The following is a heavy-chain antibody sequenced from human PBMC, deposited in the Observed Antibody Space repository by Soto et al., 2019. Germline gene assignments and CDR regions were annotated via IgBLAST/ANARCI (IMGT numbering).Heavy chain of an antibody. J-gene: IGHJ5*02. V-gene: IGHV1-69*13. Sequence: SVKVSCKASGGTFSSYAISWVRQAPGQGLDWMGGIIPIFGTANYAQKFQGRVTITADESTTTAYVELSSLRSEDTAVYYCARPTRFYYDSSGQSAWFDPWGQGTLVTVSS. D-gene: IGHD3-22*01. CDR3: ARPTRFYYDSSGQSAWFDP. CDR2: IIPIFGTA. CDR1: GGTFSSYA.